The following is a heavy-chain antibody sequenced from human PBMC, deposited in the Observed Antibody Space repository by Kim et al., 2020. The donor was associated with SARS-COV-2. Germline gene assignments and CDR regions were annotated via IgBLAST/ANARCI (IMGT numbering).Heavy chain of an antibody. V-gene: IGHV3-23*01. CDR2: INGNSVNT. CDR3: ASGYGFATY. CDR1: GFTFSRNV. D-gene: IGHD3-10*01. J-gene: IGHJ4*02. Sequence: GGSLRLSCAASGFTFSRNVMHWVRQAPGKGLEWVSGINGNSVNTYYADSVKGRFTISRDNSKNTVYLQMNSLRAEDTAIYYCASGYGFATYWGQGSLVTV.